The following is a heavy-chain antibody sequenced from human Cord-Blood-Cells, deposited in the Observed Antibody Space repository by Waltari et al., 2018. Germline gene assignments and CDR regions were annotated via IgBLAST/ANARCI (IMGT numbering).Heavy chain of an antibody. CDR2: LIPIFGTA. Sequence: QVQLVQSGAEVKKPGSSVKVSCKASGGTFSSYSISWVRQAPGQGLEWMGGLIPIFGTANYAQKFQGRGTITADKSTSTAYMELSSLRSEDTAVYYCARGKGTIFGVVILQKQDFQHWGQGTLVTVSS. J-gene: IGHJ1*01. D-gene: IGHD3-3*01. CDR3: ARGKGTIFGVVILQKQDFQH. CDR1: GGTFSSYS. V-gene: IGHV1-69*06.